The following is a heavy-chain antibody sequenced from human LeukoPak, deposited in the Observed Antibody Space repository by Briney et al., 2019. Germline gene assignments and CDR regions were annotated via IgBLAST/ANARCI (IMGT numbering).Heavy chain of an antibody. CDR2: IYPGDSDT. J-gene: IGHJ4*02. Sequence: GESLKISCKGSGYSFTSYWIGWVRQMPGKGLEWMGIIYPGDSDTRYSPSFQGQVTISADKSISTAYLQWSSLKASDTAMYYCARQESSSWDEYYFEYWGQGTLVTVSS. CDR3: ARQESSSWDEYYFEY. V-gene: IGHV5-51*01. D-gene: IGHD6-13*01. CDR1: GYSFTSYW.